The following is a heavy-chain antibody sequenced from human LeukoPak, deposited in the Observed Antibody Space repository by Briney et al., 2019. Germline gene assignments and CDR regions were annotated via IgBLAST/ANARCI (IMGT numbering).Heavy chain of an antibody. D-gene: IGHD5-12*01. CDR1: GFTFSSYS. CDR2: ISSSSSYI. V-gene: IGHV3-21*01. J-gene: IGHJ4*02. CDR3: ARRLATIRSQVDY. Sequence: GGSLRLSCAASGFTFSSYSINWVRQAPGKGLEWVSSISSSSSYIYYADSVKGRFTISRDNAKNSLYLQMNSLRAEDTAVYYCARRLATIRSQVDYWGQGTLVTVSS.